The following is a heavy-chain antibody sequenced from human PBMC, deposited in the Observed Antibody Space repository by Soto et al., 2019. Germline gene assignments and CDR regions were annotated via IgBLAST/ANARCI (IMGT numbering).Heavy chain of an antibody. CDR3: ARDPYDSNGYPDY. CDR1: GSTFSSYS. CDR2: ISSSSSTI. D-gene: IGHD3-22*01. J-gene: IGHJ4*02. V-gene: IGHV3-48*01. Sequence: GGSLRLSCAASGSTFSSYSMNWVRQAPGKGLEWVSYISSSSSTIYYADSVKGRFTISRDNAKNSLYLQMNSLRAEDTAVYYCARDPYDSNGYPDYWGQGTLVT.